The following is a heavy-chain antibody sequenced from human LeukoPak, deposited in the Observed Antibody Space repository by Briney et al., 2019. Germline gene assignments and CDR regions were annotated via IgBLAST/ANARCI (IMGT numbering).Heavy chain of an antibody. CDR1: GGSIGSYY. D-gene: IGHD5-18*01. V-gene: IGHV4-59*01. CDR3: ARTTEGGYTYDYFYYYYMDV. CDR2: IYYSGST. Sequence: PSETLSLTCTVSGGSIGSYYWSWIRQPPGKGLEWIGYIYYSGSTNYKSSLKSRVTISVDTSKNQFSLKLSSVTAADTAVYCCARTTEGGYTYDYFYYYYMDVWGKGTTVTISS. J-gene: IGHJ6*03.